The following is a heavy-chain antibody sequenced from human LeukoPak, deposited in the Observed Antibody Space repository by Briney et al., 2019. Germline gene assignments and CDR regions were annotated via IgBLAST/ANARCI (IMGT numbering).Heavy chain of an antibody. Sequence: SETLSLTCTVSGYSISSGYCWGWIRQPPGKGLEWIGSIYHSGSTYYNPSVKSRVTISVDTSKNQFSLKLSSVTAADTAVYYCARDTRGQTAFDIWGQGTMVTVSS. J-gene: IGHJ3*02. D-gene: IGHD3-10*01. CDR2: IYHSGST. V-gene: IGHV4-38-2*02. CDR1: GYSISSGYC. CDR3: ARDTRGQTAFDI.